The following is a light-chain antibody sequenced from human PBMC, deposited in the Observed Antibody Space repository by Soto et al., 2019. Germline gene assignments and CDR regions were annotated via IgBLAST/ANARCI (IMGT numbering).Light chain of an antibody. J-gene: IGKJ4*01. CDR2: DAS. Sequence: DIQMTQSPSSLSASVGDRVTITCQASQDISNYLNWYQQKPGKAPKLLIYDASNLETGVPSRFSGSRSGTEFTFTITSLQPEDIATYYCQQYDNLPHFGGGTKVEIK. V-gene: IGKV1-33*01. CDR3: QQYDNLPH. CDR1: QDISNY.